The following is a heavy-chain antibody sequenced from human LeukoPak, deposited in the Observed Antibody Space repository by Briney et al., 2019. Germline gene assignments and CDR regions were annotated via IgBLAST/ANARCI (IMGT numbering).Heavy chain of an antibody. Sequence: PGGSLRLSCAASGFTFSTYEMNWVRQAAGKGREWVSYINISGSTIYYAASVKGRFTISRDNAKNSLYLQMNSLRAEDTAIYYCARSRVAALQASDYWGQETLLTASS. CDR1: GFTFSTYE. CDR3: ARSRVAALQASDY. J-gene: IGHJ4*02. CDR2: INISGSTI. D-gene: IGHD6-6*01. V-gene: IGHV3-48*03.